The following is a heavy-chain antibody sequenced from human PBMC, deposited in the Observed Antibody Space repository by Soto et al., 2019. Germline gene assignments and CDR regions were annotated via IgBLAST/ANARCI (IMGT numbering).Heavy chain of an antibody. Sequence: SETLSLTCTVSGGSISSSSYYWGWIRQPPGKGLEWIGSIYYSGSTYYNPSLKSRVTISVDTSKNQFSLKLSSVTAADTAVYYCARSSNGYDSFDYWGQGTLVTVSS. CDR1: GGSISSSSYY. D-gene: IGHD5-12*01. V-gene: IGHV4-39*01. CDR2: IYYSGST. CDR3: ARSSNGYDSFDY. J-gene: IGHJ4*02.